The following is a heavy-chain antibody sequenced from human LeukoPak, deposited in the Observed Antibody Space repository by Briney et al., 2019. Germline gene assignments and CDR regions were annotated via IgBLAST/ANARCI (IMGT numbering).Heavy chain of an antibody. CDR3: ARENYDSSGYNADY. J-gene: IGHJ4*02. V-gene: IGHV3-48*01. D-gene: IGHD3-22*01. CDR1: GFTFSSYS. CDR2: ISSSSSTI. Sequence: PAGGSLRLSCAASGFTFSSYSMNWVRQAPGKGLEWVSYISSSSSTIYYADSVKGRFTISRDNAKNSLYLQMNSLRAEDTAVYYCARENYDSSGYNADYWGQGTLVTVSS.